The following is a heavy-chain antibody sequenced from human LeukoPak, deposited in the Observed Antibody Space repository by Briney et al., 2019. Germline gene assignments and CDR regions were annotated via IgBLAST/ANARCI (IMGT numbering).Heavy chain of an antibody. Sequence: GESLKNSCKGSGYRLTSYWNGWVRPMPGKGLEWMGIIYHRDSDTRYSPSFQGQVTISADKSISTAYLQWSSLKASDTAMYYCARQNVGYSYGTFDFWGQGPLVTVSS. CDR2: IYHRDSDT. CDR1: GYRLTSYW. J-gene: IGHJ4*02. CDR3: ARQNVGYSYGTFDF. V-gene: IGHV5-51*01. D-gene: IGHD5-18*01.